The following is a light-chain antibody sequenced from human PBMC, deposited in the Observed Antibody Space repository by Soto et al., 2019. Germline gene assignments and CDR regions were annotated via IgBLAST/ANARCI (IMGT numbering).Light chain of an antibody. CDR1: QGSRND. V-gene: IGKV1-6*01. CDR2: AAS. CDR3: LQDYNYPWT. J-gene: IGKJ1*01. Sequence: AIQMTQSPSSLSASVGDRVTITCRASQGSRNDLGWYQQKPGKAPKVLIYAASSLQSGVPSRFSGSGSGTDFTLTISSLQPEDFTTYYCLQDYNYPWTFGQGTKVDIK.